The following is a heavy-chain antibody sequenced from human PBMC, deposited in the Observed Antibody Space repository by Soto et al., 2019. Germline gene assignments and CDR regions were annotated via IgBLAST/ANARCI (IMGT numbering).Heavy chain of an antibody. J-gene: IGHJ6*03. D-gene: IGHD3-10*01. CDR2: ISSSSSYI. CDR1: GFTFSSYS. V-gene: IGHV3-21*01. CDR3: ARNEGFEELFRYYYYMDV. Sequence: PGGSLRLSCAASGFTFSSYSMNWVRQAPGKGLEWVSSISSSSSYIYYADSVKGRFTISRDNAKNSLYLQMNSLRAEDTAVYYCARNEGFEELFRYYYYMDVWGKGTTVTVSS.